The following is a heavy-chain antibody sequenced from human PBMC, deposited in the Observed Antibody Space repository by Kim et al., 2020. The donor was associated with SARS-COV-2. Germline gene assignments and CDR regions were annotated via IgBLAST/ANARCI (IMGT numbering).Heavy chain of an antibody. V-gene: IGHV3-21*01. CDR2: ISSSSSYI. CDR3: AREGGSYYLFYLDY. Sequence: GGSLRLSCAASGFTFSSYSMNWVRQAPGKGLEWVSSISSSSSYIYYADSVKGRFTISRDNAKNSLYLQMNSLRAEDTAVYYCAREGGSYYLFYLDYWGQGTLVTVSS. J-gene: IGHJ4*02. D-gene: IGHD1-26*01. CDR1: GFTFSSYS.